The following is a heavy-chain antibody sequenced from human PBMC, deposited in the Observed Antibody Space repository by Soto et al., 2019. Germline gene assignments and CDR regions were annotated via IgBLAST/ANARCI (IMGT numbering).Heavy chain of an antibody. Sequence: EVQLLESGGGLVQPGGSLRLSCAASGFSFSSYAMVWVRQAPGKGLEWVSVISARGGRLYFADSGKGRFTISRGNSKNVLALEIDGLKAEDTATYFWAKGSSEYSASVENWGQGTLVVVSS. CDR3: AKGSSEYSASVEN. D-gene: IGHD5-12*01. CDR2: ISARGGRL. CDR1: GFSFSSYA. J-gene: IGHJ4*02. V-gene: IGHV3-23*01.